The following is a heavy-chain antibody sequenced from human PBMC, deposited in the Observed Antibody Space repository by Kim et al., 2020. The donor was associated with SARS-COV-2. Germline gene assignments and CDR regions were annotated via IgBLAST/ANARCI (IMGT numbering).Heavy chain of an antibody. CDR1: GGSISSSSYY. D-gene: IGHD1-1*01. V-gene: IGHV4-39*07. Sequence: SETLSLTCTVSGGSISSSSYYWGWIRQPPGKGLEWIGSIYYSGSTYYNPSLKSRVTISVDTSKNQFSLKLSSVTAADTAVYYCARDHSGTGWFDPWGQGTLVTVSS. CDR3: ARDHSGTGWFDP. J-gene: IGHJ5*02. CDR2: IYYSGST.